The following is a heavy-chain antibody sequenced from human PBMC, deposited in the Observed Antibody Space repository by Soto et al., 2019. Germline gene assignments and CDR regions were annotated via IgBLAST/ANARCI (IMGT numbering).Heavy chain of an antibody. CDR2: IYYNGST. CDR3: ARGSPITMIVYN. J-gene: IGHJ4*02. V-gene: IGHV4-30-2*01. D-gene: IGHD3-22*01. Sequence: TPSPTFAVSCWSLPRGGFSWGLVRQPPGEGPGGVWGIYYNGSTNYNTSLKSRVTISVDRSKNQFSLKLSSVTAADTAVYYCARGSPITMIVYNWGQGTVVTVSS. CDR1: CWSLPRGGFS.